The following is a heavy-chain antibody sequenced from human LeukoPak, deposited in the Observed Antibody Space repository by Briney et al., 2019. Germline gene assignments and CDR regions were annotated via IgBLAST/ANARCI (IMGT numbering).Heavy chain of an antibody. D-gene: IGHD3-10*01. J-gene: IGHJ4*02. Sequence: GGSLRLSCAASGFTFSNYWMSWVRQAPGKGLEWVANIKEDGSEKYYVDSVKGRFTISRGNAKNSLYLQMNSLRAEDTAVYYCARTIRVYGGQGTLVTVSA. CDR2: IKEDGSEK. V-gene: IGHV3-7*01. CDR1: GFTFSNYW. CDR3: ARTIRVY.